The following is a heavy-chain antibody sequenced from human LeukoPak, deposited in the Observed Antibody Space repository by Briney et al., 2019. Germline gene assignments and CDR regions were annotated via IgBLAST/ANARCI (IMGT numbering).Heavy chain of an antibody. J-gene: IGHJ4*02. CDR2: INNSGGST. D-gene: IGHD3-22*01. V-gene: IGHV3-23*01. CDR1: GFTFSSYA. Sequence: GGSLRLSCAASGFTFSSYAMNWVRQAPGKGLEWVSTINNSGGSTYYADSVKGRFTISKDNSKNTLYLQMNSLRAEDTAVYYFAKGPYYYDSSGSRFDYWGQGTLVTVSS. CDR3: AKGPYYYDSSGSRFDY.